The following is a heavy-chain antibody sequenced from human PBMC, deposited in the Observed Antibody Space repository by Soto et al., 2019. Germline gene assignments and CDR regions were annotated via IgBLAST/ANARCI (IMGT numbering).Heavy chain of an antibody. Sequence: QVQLVQSGAEVKKPGASVKVSCKASGYTFPSYYMHWVRQAPGQGLEWMGIINPSGGSTSYAQKFQGRVTMTRDTSTSTGYMELSSLRSEDTAVYYCARDYDSSGYPRYYFDYWGQGTLVTVSS. CDR3: ARDYDSSGYPRYYFDY. D-gene: IGHD3-22*01. CDR1: GYTFPSYY. J-gene: IGHJ4*02. V-gene: IGHV1-46*03. CDR2: INPSGGST.